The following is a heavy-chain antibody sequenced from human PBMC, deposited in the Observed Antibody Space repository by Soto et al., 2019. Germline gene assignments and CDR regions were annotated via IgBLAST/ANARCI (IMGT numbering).Heavy chain of an antibody. CDR3: ARSYYYDSSGYLDYFDY. V-gene: IGHV4-30-2*01. Sequence: SETLSLTCAVSGGSISSGGYSWSWIRQPPGKGLEWIGYIYHSGSTYYNPSLKSRVTISVDRSKNQFSLKLSSVTAADTAVYYCARSYYYDSSGYLDYFDYWGQGTLVTVSS. D-gene: IGHD3-22*01. CDR2: IYHSGST. CDR1: GGSISSGGYS. J-gene: IGHJ4*02.